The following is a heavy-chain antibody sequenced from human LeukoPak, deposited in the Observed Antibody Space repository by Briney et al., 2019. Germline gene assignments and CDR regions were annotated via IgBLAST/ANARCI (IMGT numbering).Heavy chain of an antibody. J-gene: IGHJ4*02. V-gene: IGHV3-23*01. CDR1: GFTFSSYW. Sequence: GGSLRLSCAASGFTFSSYWMSWVRQAPGKGLEWVSGISDSGGSTYYADSVKGRFTISRDKSKNTVYLQMNSLRVEDTAVYYCAKDAAGSSWPYYFDYWGQGTLVTVSS. CDR3: AKDAAGSSWPYYFDY. D-gene: IGHD6-13*01. CDR2: ISDSGGST.